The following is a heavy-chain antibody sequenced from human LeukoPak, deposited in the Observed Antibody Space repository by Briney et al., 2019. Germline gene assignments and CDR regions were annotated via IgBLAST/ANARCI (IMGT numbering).Heavy chain of an antibody. Sequence: GGSLRLSCAASGFTFSSYAMHWVRQAPGKGLEHVSAISSNGGATYYANSVKGRFTISRDNSKNTLYLQMGSLRAEDMAVYYGARESHWNFVSSSPDFWGQATLVTVSS. CDR3: ARESHWNFVSSSPDF. D-gene: IGHD1-7*01. V-gene: IGHV3-64*01. CDR2: ISSNGGAT. CDR1: GFTFSSYA. J-gene: IGHJ4*02.